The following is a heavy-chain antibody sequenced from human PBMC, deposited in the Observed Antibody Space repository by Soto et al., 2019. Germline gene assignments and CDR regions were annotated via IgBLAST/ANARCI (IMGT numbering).Heavy chain of an antibody. J-gene: IGHJ4*02. CDR2: ISGSGGST. CDR3: AKENGYSSSWFEFDY. Sequence: GGSLRLSCAAPGFTFSSYAMSWVRQAPGKGLEWVSAISGSGGSTYYADSVKGRFTISRDNSKNTLYLQMNSLRAEDTAVYYCAKENGYSSSWFEFDYWGQGTLVTVSS. D-gene: IGHD6-13*01. V-gene: IGHV3-23*01. CDR1: GFTFSSYA.